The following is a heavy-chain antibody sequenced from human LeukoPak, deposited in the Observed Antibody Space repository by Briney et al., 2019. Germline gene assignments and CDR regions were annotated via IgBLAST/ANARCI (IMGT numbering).Heavy chain of an antibody. D-gene: IGHD5-24*01. J-gene: IGHJ4*02. CDR2: INHSGST. V-gene: IGHV4-34*01. Sequence: SETLSLTCAVYGGSFSGYYWSWIRQPPGKGLEWIGEINHSGSTNYNPSLKSRVTISVDTSKNQFSLKLSSVTAADTAMYYCARVSEMATINYWGQGTLVTVSS. CDR3: ARVSEMATINY. CDR1: GGSFSGYY.